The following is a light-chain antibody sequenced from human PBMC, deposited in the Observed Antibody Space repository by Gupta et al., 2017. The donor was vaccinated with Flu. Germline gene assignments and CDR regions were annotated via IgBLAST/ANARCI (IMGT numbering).Light chain of an antibody. CDR2: DAS. CDR3: QQYDNLPIT. Sequence: DIQMTQSPSSLSASVEDRVTITCQASQDISNYLNWYQQKPGKAPKLLIYDASNLETGVPSRFSGSGSGTDFTFTISSLQPEDIATYYCQQYDNLPITFGPGTKVDIK. J-gene: IGKJ3*01. CDR1: QDISNY. V-gene: IGKV1-33*01.